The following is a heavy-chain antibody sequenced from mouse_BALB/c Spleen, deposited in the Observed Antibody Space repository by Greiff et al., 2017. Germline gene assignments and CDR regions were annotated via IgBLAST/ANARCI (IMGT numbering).Heavy chain of an antibody. Sequence: QVQLQQPGAELVKPGASVKMSCKASGYTFTSYNMHWVKQTPGQGLEWIGAIYPGNGDTSYNQKFKGKATLTADKSSSTAYMQLSSLTSEDSAVYYCARSITPYAMDYGGQGTSVTVSS. D-gene: IGHD2-4*01. CDR1: GYTFTSYN. CDR2: IYPGNGDT. J-gene: IGHJ4*01. V-gene: IGHV1-12*01. CDR3: ARSITPYAMDY.